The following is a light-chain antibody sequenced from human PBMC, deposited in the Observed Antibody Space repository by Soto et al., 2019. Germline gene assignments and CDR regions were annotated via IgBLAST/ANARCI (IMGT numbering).Light chain of an antibody. V-gene: IGLV2-8*01. CDR1: SSDVGGYNY. CDR2: EVN. Sequence: ALTQPPSASGSPGQSVTISCTGASSDVGGYNYVSWFQQHPGKAPKLIIHEVNQRPSGVPDRFSGSKSGNTASLTVSGLQAEDEGTYYCSSYGGYNNVVFGTGTKVTVL. CDR3: SSYGGYNNVV. J-gene: IGLJ1*01.